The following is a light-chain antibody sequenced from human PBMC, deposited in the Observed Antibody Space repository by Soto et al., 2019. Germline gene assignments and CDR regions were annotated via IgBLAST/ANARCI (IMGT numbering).Light chain of an antibody. CDR2: DAS. J-gene: IGKJ1*01. V-gene: IGKV3-11*01. Sequence: EILLTQSPATLSLSPGERDTLRCSASQSVSSDFAWYQHKTGQXHRXXIYDASNRATGIPARFSGSGSGTDFTLTIRRLEPEDCAVDEGQQRSNWTWTFRQGTKVENK. CDR3: QQRSNWTWT. CDR1: QSVSSD.